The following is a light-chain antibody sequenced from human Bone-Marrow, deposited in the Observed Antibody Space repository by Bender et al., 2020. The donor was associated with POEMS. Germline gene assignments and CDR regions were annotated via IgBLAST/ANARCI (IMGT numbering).Light chain of an antibody. Sequence: QSALTQPRSVSGSPGQSVTISCTGTNSDVGGYDYVSWYQQHPGKAPKFMIYDVTKRPSGVPDRFSGSKSGNTASLTISGRQAEDEADYYYWSDTSSNTQVFGTGTMVTVL. CDR3: WSDTSSNTQV. CDR1: NSDVGGYDY. V-gene: IGLV2-11*01. J-gene: IGLJ1*01. CDR2: DVT.